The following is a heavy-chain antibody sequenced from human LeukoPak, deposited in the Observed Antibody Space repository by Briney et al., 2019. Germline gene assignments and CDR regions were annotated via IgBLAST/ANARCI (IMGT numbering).Heavy chain of an antibody. CDR3: ARESRAYYYDSSGYSIIYYYYGMDV. Sequence: SETLSLTCAVYGGSFSGYYWSWIRQPPGKGLEWIGEINHSGSTNYNPSLKSRVTISVDTSKNQFSLKLSSVTAADTAVYYCARESRAYYYDSSGYSIIYYYYGMDVWGQGTTVTVS. V-gene: IGHV4-34*01. J-gene: IGHJ6*02. CDR2: INHSGST. CDR1: GGSFSGYY. D-gene: IGHD3-22*01.